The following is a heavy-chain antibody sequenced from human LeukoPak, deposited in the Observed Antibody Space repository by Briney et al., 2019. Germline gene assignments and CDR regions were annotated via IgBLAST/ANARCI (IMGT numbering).Heavy chain of an antibody. Sequence: PSETLSLTCTVSGGSISSYYWSWIRQPAGKGLEWIGRIYTSGSTNYNPSLKSRVTMSVDTSKNQFSLKLSSVTAADTAVYYCAGESAYSGSYYRYYYYGMDVWGQGTTVTVSS. CDR1: GGSISSYY. CDR3: AGESAYSGSYYRYYYYGMDV. CDR2: IYTSGST. D-gene: IGHD1-26*01. V-gene: IGHV4-4*07. J-gene: IGHJ6*02.